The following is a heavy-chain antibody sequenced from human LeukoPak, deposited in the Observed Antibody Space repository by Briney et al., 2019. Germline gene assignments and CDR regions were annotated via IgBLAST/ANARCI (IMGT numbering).Heavy chain of an antibody. Sequence: ASVKVSCKASGYRFSNYGITWVRQAPGQGLECMGWIRAYNGDTNYAQNFQGRLTMTTDTSTNTAYMELRSLRSDDTAVYYCARVGSPDSENSGWKLFFDYWGQGTLVTVSS. D-gene: IGHD6-19*01. J-gene: IGHJ4*02. CDR1: GYRFSNYG. CDR3: ARVGSPDSENSGWKLFFDY. CDR2: IRAYNGDT. V-gene: IGHV1-18*01.